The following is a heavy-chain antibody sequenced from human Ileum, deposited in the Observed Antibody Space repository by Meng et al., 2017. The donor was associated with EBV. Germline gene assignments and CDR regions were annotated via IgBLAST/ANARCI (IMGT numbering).Heavy chain of an antibody. Sequence: PVLLPPSAPPSLPFSPPSVSLSPCHLLISLPQPPDKALVCIGYTSHCRSTNYSPSLKSRVTISLDKSKNQLSLKPNSVTAADTGVDYSSSSDYYRSDYWGQGTLVTVSS. D-gene: IGHD3-22*01. CDR1: SVSLSPCHL. CDR3: SSSDYYRSDY. CDR2: TSHCRST. V-gene: IGHV4-4*02. J-gene: IGHJ4*02.